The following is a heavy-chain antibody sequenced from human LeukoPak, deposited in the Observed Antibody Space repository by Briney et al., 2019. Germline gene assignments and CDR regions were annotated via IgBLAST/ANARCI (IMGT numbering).Heavy chain of an antibody. D-gene: IGHD3-10*01. J-gene: IGHJ4*02. CDR3: ARDGSDGSGSFDY. CDR1: GFTFSTYA. V-gene: IGHV3-30-3*01. Sequence: GGSLRLSCAASGFTFSTYAMHWVRQAPGKGLEWVAVISYDGNNKYYADSVKGRFTISRDNSKNTLYLQMNSLRAEDTAVYYCARDGSDGSGSFDYWGQGTLVTVSS. CDR2: ISYDGNNK.